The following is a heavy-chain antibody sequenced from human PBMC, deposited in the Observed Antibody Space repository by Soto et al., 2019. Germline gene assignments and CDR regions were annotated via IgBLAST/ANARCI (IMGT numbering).Heavy chain of an antibody. CDR2: ISSSSSYI. J-gene: IGHJ6*02. D-gene: IGHD3-22*01. CDR3: ASTTYYYDSSGYYPDYYYYGMDV. V-gene: IGHV3-21*01. CDR1: GFTFSSYS. Sequence: PGGSLRLSCAASGFTFSSYSMNWVRQAPGKGLEWVSSISSSSSYIYYADSVKGRFTISRDNAKNSLYLQMNSLRAEDTAVYYCASTTYYYDSSGYYPDYYYYGMDVWGQGTTVPVSS.